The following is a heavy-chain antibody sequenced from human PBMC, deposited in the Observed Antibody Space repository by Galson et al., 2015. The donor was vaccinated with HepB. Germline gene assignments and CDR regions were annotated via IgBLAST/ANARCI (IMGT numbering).Heavy chain of an antibody. Sequence: SVKVSCKASGYTFTGYYMHWVRQAPGQGLEWMGWINPNSGGTNYAQKFQGRVTMTRDTSISTAYMELSRLRSDDTAVYYCAREWGGSYQFDYWGQGTLVTVSS. J-gene: IGHJ4*02. V-gene: IGHV1-2*02. CDR1: GYTFTGYY. CDR3: AREWGGSYQFDY. CDR2: INPNSGGT. D-gene: IGHD1-26*01.